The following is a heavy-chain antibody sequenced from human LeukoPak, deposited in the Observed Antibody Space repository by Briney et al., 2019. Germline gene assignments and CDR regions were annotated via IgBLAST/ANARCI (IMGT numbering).Heavy chain of an antibody. J-gene: IGHJ6*02. Sequence: SETLSLTCAVYGGSFSGYYWSWIRQPPGKGLEWIGEINHSGSTNYNPSLKSRVTMSVDTSKNQFSLKLSSVTAADTAVCYCARSRRDSSSWYSTYYYYGMDVWGQGTTVTVSS. CDR1: GGSFSGYY. CDR2: INHSGST. D-gene: IGHD6-13*01. CDR3: ARSRRDSSSWYSTYYYYGMDV. V-gene: IGHV4-34*01.